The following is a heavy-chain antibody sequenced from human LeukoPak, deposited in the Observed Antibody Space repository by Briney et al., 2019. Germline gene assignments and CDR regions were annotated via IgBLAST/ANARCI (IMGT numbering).Heavy chain of an antibody. J-gene: IGHJ4*02. V-gene: IGHV3-7*01. CDR2: IKEDGSEK. CDR1: GFTVSSNY. D-gene: IGHD6-13*01. Sequence: PGGSLRLSCAASGFTVSSNYMSWVRQAPGKGLEWVANIKEDGSEKHYVDSVKGRFTISRDNAKNSLYLQSLYLQMNSLRAEDTAVYYCARAHYSSFDYWGQGTLVTVSS. CDR3: ARAHYSSFDY.